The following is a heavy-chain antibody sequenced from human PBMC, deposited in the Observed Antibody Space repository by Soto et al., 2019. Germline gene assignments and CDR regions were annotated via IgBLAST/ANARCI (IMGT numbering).Heavy chain of an antibody. CDR2: ISTYNSRT. Sequence: QDQLVQSGAEVKKPGASVKISCEASGYTFTSHGISWVRQAPGQELEWLGWISTYNSRTNYPQKVQGRVTMTTDTSTSTAYLDLRGLTFDDTAVYYCARARYYASPSCYIHYYCEMDTWGQGTTVPVYS. CDR3: ARARYYASPSCYIHYYCEMDT. D-gene: IGHD2-2*02. J-gene: IGHJ6*02. CDR1: GYTFTSHG. V-gene: IGHV1-18*04.